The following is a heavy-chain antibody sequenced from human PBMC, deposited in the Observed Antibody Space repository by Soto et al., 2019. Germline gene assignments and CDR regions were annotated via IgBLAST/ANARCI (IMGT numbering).Heavy chain of an antibody. J-gene: IGHJ5*02. Sequence: EVQLVESGGGLVQPGGSLRLSCAASGFTFNNYWMHWVRQAPGKGLMWVSRINPDGSRTTYADSVKGRFAISRDNAENTLYLQMNSLRAEDTAVYYYARVKLGSYDWFDAWGQGTLVTVSS. CDR3: ARVKLGSYDWFDA. D-gene: IGHD3-16*01. CDR1: GFTFNNYW. CDR2: INPDGSRT. V-gene: IGHV3-74*01.